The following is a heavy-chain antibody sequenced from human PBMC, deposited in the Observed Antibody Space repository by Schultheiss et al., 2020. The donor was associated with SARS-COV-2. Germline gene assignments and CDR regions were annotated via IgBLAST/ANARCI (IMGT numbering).Heavy chain of an antibody. J-gene: IGHJ4*02. Sequence: GGSLRLSCAASGFTFSSYSMNWVRQAPGKGLEWVSSISSSGSTIYYADSVKGRFTISRDNAKNSLYLQMNSLRAEDTAVYYCARRTMLAFDYWGQGTLVTVSS. CDR3: ARRTMLAFDY. D-gene: IGHD1-14*01. CDR1: GFTFSSYS. CDR2: ISSSGSTI. V-gene: IGHV3-48*04.